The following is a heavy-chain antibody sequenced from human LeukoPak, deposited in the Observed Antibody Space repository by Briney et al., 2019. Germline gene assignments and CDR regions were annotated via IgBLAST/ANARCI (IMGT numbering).Heavy chain of an antibody. Sequence: SETLSLTCTVSGGSISSYYWSWIRQPPGKGLEWIGYIYTSGSTNYNPSLKSRVTISVDTSKNQFSLKLSSVTAADTAVYYCAREASSLEGVDYWGQGTLVTVSS. CDR1: GGSISSYY. V-gene: IGHV4-4*09. J-gene: IGHJ4*02. CDR2: IYTSGST. D-gene: IGHD6-6*01. CDR3: AREASSLEGVDY.